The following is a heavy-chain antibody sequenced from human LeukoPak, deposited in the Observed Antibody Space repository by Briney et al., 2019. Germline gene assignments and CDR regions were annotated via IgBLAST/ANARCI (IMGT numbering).Heavy chain of an antibody. CDR2: IKSQTDGGTT. CDR3: TTDGGLPAAAPMNY. V-gene: IGHV3-15*01. CDR1: GFTVSSNE. D-gene: IGHD6-13*01. J-gene: IGHJ4*02. Sequence: GGSLRLSCAASGFTVSSNEMSWVRQAPGKGLEWVGRIKSQTDGGTTDYAAPVKGRFTISRDDSKNTLYLQMNSLKTEDTAVYYCTTDGGLPAAAPMNYWGQGTLVTVSS.